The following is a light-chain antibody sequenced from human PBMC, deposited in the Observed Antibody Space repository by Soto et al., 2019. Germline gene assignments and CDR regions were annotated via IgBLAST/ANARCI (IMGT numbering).Light chain of an antibody. V-gene: IGKV1-16*01. Sequence: DIQMTQSPSSLSASVGDRVTITCRASQGIGGYLAWFQQKPGKAPKSLIYATSNLQNGVPSRFSGRGSGTDFTLIISSLQLEDFATYYCQQYNSYPFTFGPGTKVDIK. J-gene: IGKJ3*01. CDR3: QQYNSYPFT. CDR1: QGIGGY. CDR2: ATS.